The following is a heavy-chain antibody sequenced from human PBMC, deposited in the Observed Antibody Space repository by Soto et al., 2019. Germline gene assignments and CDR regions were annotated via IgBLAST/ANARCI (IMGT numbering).Heavy chain of an antibody. CDR1: GGTFSSYT. CDR3: AREDYGGNTGFDY. J-gene: IGHJ4*02. D-gene: IGHD4-17*01. CDR2: IIPILGIA. Sequence: QVQLVQSGAEVKKPGSSVKVSCKASGGTFSSYTISWVRQAPGQGLEWTGRIIPILGIANYAQKFQGRVTITADKSTSTAYMELSSLRSEDTAVYYCAREDYGGNTGFDYWGQGTLVTVSS. V-gene: IGHV1-69*08.